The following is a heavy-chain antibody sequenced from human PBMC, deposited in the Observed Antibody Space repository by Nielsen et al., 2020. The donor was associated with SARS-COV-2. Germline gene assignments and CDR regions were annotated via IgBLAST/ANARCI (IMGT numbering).Heavy chain of an antibody. CDR3: AKLGDYDYGDLSYFDY. CDR2: ISGSGGST. Sequence: GESLKISCTASGFTFGDYAMSWVRQAPGKGLEWVSAISGSGGSTYYADSVKGRFTISRDNSKNTLYLQMNSLRAEDTAVYYCAKLGDYDYGDLSYFDYWGQGTLVTVSS. J-gene: IGHJ4*02. D-gene: IGHD4-17*01. V-gene: IGHV3-23*01. CDR1: GFTFGDYA.